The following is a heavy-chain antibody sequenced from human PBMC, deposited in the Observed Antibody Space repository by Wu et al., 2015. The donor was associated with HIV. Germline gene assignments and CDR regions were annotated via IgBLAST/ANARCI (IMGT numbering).Heavy chain of an antibody. V-gene: IGHV4-34*01. J-gene: IGHJ5*02. CDR1: GGSFSGYY. D-gene: IGHD5-18*01. CDR3: ARVRYEYSYGSGWFDP. CDR2: INHSGST. Sequence: QVQLQQWGAGLLKPSETLSLTCAVYGGSFSGYYWSWIRQPPGKGLEWIGEINHSGSTNYNPSLKSRVTISVDTSKNQFSLKLSSVTAADTAVYYCARVRYEYSYGSGWFDPWGQGTLVTVSS.